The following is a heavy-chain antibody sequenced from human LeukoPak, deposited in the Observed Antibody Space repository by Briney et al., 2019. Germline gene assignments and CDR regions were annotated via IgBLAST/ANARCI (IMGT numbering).Heavy chain of an antibody. CDR2: IYTSGST. Sequence: PSETLSLTCTVSGGSISSYYWSWIRQPAGKGLEWIGRIYTSGSTNYNPSLKSRVTMSVDTSKNQFSLKLSSVTAADTAVYYCARDRGMARDSSGWYDYWGQGTLVTVSS. J-gene: IGHJ4*02. CDR3: ARDRGMARDSSGWYDY. V-gene: IGHV4-4*07. CDR1: GGSISSYY. D-gene: IGHD6-19*01.